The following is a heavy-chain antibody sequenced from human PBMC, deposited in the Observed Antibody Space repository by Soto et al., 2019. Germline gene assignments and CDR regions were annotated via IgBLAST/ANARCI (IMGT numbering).Heavy chain of an antibody. V-gene: IGHV4-30-4*01. Sequence: SETLSLTCTVSGGSISSGDYYWSWIRQPPGEGLEWIAYIYYSGSTYYKVSLKSRLTISVDTSKNQFSLKLSSVTAADTAVYYCARVRYGRFDPWGQGTLVTVSS. CDR1: GGSISSGDYY. J-gene: IGHJ5*02. CDR3: ARVRYGRFDP. D-gene: IGHD1-1*01. CDR2: IYYSGST.